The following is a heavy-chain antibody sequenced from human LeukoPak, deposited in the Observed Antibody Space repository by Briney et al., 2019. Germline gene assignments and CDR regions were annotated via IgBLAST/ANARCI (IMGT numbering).Heavy chain of an antibody. CDR2: INPNSGGT. J-gene: IGHJ4*02. CDR1: GYTFTGYY. CDR3: ARDPPIAVAPDGGDY. Sequence: ASVKVSCKASGYTFTGYYMHWVRQAPGQGLEWMGWINPNSGGTNYAQKFQGRVTMTRDTSISTAYMELSRLRSDDTAVYYCARDPPIAVAPDGGDYWGQGTLVTVSS. D-gene: IGHD6-19*01. V-gene: IGHV1-2*02.